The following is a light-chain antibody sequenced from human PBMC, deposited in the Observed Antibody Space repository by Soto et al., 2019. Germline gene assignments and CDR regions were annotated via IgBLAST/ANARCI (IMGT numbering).Light chain of an antibody. J-gene: IGKJ4*01. CDR2: WAS. CDR1: QSVLYSSNNKNY. V-gene: IGKV4-1*01. Sequence: DIVMTQSPDSLAVSLGERATINCKSSQSVLYSSNNKNYLAWYQQKPGQPPKLLIYWASTRESGVPDRFSGSGSGTYFTLTIGSLQGEDVALYDGQHYYTTPLAFGGGTKVEIK. CDR3: QHYYTTPLA.